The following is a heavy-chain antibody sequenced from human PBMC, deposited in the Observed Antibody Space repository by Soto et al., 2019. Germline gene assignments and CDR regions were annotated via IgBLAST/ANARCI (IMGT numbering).Heavy chain of an antibody. CDR3: ARRHSSSSAFDP. CDR2: IDPSDSYT. V-gene: IGHV5-10-1*01. Sequence: GESLKISCKGSGYGFTSYWINWVRQMPGKGLEWMGRIDPSDSYTNYSPSFQGHVTISADKSISTAYLQWSSLKASDTAMYYCARRHSSSSAFDPWGQGTLVTVSS. J-gene: IGHJ5*02. CDR1: GYGFTSYW. D-gene: IGHD6-13*01.